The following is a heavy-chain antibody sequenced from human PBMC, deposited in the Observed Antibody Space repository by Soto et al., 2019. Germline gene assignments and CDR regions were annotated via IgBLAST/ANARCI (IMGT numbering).Heavy chain of an antibody. CDR1: GFTFSSYA. V-gene: IGHV3-23*01. Sequence: WGSLRLSCAASGFTFSSYAMSWVRQAPGKVLEWVSSISGSGCSTYYADSVKGRFTISRDNSKNTLYLQMNRLRAEDTAVYYCANDRTVFDAFDIWGQGTMVTVSS. J-gene: IGHJ3*02. CDR2: ISGSGCST. D-gene: IGHD4-17*01. CDR3: ANDRTVFDAFDI.